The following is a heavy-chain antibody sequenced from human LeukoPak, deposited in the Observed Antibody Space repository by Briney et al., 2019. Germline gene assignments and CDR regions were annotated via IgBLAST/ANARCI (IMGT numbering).Heavy chain of an antibody. Sequence: GGSLRLSCAASGFTFSSYSMNWVRQAPGKGLEWVSYISSSSSTIYYADSVKGRFTISRDNAKNSLYLQMNSLRDEDTAVYYCASYRSECTVVTPDAFDIWGQGTMVTVSS. CDR2: ISSSSSTI. D-gene: IGHD4-23*01. CDR3: ASYRSECTVVTPDAFDI. CDR1: GFTFSSYS. J-gene: IGHJ3*02. V-gene: IGHV3-48*02.